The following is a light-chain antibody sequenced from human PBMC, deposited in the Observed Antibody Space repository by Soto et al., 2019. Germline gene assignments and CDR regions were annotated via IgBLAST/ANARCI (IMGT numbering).Light chain of an antibody. CDR2: WAS. CDR3: HQYYTPPTT. Sequence: DIVLTQSPDSLAVSLGERATINCKSSQSVLSTSNNKNYLTWYQHKPGQPPKLLIDWASTRESGVPDRFSGSGSGTDFTLTISSLQAEDVAVYYCHQYYTPPTTFGQGTRLDIK. V-gene: IGKV4-1*01. CDR1: QSVLSTSNNKNY. J-gene: IGKJ5*01.